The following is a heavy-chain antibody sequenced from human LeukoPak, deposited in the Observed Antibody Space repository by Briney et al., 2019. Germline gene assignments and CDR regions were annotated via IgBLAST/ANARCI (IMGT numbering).Heavy chain of an antibody. CDR2: IYYSGST. CDR3: ARGALVRWLANDAFDI. D-gene: IGHD6-19*01. Sequence: SETLSLTCTVSGGSISSSSYYWGWIRQPPGKGLEWIGYIYYSGSTNYNPSLKSRVTISVDTSKNQFSLKLSSVTAADTAVYYCARGALVRWLANDAFDIWGQGTMVTVSS. J-gene: IGHJ3*02. CDR1: GGSISSSSYY. V-gene: IGHV4-61*05.